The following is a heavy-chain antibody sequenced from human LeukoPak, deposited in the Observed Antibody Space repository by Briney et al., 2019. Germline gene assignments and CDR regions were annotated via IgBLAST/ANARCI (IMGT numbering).Heavy chain of an antibody. CDR2: ISGSGGST. CDR1: GFTFSSYA. V-gene: IGHV3-23*01. D-gene: IGHD3-22*01. Sequence: PGGSLRLSCAASGFTFSSYAMSWVRQAPGKGLEWVSAISGSGGSTYYADSVKGWFTISSDNSKNTLYLQMNSLRAEDTAVYYCAKDGYYYDSSLLAFDIWGQGTMVTVSS. CDR3: AKDGYYYDSSLLAFDI. J-gene: IGHJ3*02.